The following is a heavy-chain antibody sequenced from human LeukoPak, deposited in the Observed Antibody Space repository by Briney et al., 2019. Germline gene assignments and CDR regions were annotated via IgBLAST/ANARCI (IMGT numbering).Heavy chain of an antibody. J-gene: IGHJ4*02. CDR1: GYTLTELS. D-gene: IGHD5-18*01. CDR3: TAGRRYSLFDY. CDR2: FEPEDGGR. V-gene: IGHV1-24*01. Sequence: ASVKVSCNVSGYTLTELSLHWVRQAPGKGLEWMGGFEPEDGGRLYAQNFQGRATTTEDTSTDTAYMELSSLSSEDTAVYYCTAGRRYSLFDYWGQGTLVIVSS.